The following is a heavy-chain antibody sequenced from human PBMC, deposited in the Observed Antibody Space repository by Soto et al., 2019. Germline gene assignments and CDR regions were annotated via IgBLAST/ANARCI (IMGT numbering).Heavy chain of an antibody. Sequence: QLQLQESGPGLVKPSETLSLTCSVSGGPIRRSLAYWAWHSQPTGKALDWIGSVYYSGTNDYKPSLASRGTISLDTSKNQSSIKLTAVTAADTAADNCAGHVSRHGYYRIGYWGQGTMVTVSS. J-gene: IGHJ4*02. CDR3: AGHVSRHGYYRIGY. CDR1: GGPIRRSLAY. V-gene: IGHV4-39*01. CDR2: VYYSGTN. D-gene: IGHD4-17*01.